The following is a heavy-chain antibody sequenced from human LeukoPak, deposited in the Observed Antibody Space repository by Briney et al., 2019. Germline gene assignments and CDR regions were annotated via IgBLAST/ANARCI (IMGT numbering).Heavy chain of an antibody. CDR2: ISSSSSYI. CDR3: ARERAPDTAMVVHYYYGMDV. CDR1: GFTFRSYS. J-gene: IGHJ6*02. D-gene: IGHD5-18*01. V-gene: IGHV3-21*01. Sequence: GGSLRLSCGASGFTFRSYSMNWVRQAPGKGLEWVSSISSSSSYIYYADSVKGRFTISRDNAKNSLYLQMNSLRAEDTAVYYCARERAPDTAMVVHYYYGMDVWGQGTTVTVSS.